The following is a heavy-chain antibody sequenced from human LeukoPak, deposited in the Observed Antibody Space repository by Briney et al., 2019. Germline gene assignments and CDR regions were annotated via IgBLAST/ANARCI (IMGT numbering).Heavy chain of an antibody. CDR3: ARPPRGYSFAYLY. CDR2: ISADNGNT. V-gene: IGHV1-18*01. D-gene: IGHD5-18*01. J-gene: IGHJ4*02. Sequence: GASVKVSCKASGYTFTSYAISWVRQAPGQGLEWMGWISADNGNTNYAQNFQGRVTMTTDTSTSTAYMELRSLTYDDTAVYYCARPPRGYSFAYLYWGQGTLVTVSS. CDR1: GYTFTSYA.